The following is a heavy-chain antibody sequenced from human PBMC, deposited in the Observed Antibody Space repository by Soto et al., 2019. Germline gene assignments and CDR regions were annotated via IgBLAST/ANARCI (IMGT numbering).Heavy chain of an antibody. Sequence: QVQLVQSGAEVKKPGASVKVSCKASGYTFTSYGLSWVRQAPGQGLEWMGWINGYTGNTNYAQKFQVGVTMTTDTSTNTAYLDLWTLISDDTAVYYCARSWVTGKGGIDVWGQGTTVTVSS. CDR3: ARSWVTGKGGIDV. D-gene: IGHD3-16*01. J-gene: IGHJ6*02. CDR2: INGYTGNT. CDR1: GYTFTSYG. V-gene: IGHV1-18*01.